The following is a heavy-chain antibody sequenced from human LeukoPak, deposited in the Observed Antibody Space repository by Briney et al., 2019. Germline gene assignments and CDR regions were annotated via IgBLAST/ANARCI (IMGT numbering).Heavy chain of an antibody. V-gene: IGHV4-61*08. J-gene: IGHJ3*02. D-gene: IGHD2-15*01. Sequence: SETLSLTCTVSGGSVSSADYYWSWIRHPPGKTLEWIGYIYHTGSNNYKYSLKSRVTISLDTSKNRFSLRLTSMTAADTAVYYCARRPIYCSGGSCYSRWAAFDIWGQGTMVTVSS. CDR1: GGSVSSADYY. CDR2: IYHTGSN. CDR3: ARRPIYCSGGSCYSRWAAFDI.